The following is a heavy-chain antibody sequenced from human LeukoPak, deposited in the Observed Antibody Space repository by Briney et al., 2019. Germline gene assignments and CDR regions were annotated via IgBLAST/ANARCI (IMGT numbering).Heavy chain of an antibody. CDR2: ISSTRIYI. V-gene: IGHV3-21*04. Sequence: GGSLRLSCAASGFTFSTYSMNWVRQAPGKVLEWVSSISSTRIYIYYADSVRGRFTISRDNAKNSLYLQMSSLRAEDTAVYYCARYDTAMAGNPLAIFDYWGQGTLVTVSS. J-gene: IGHJ4*02. CDR1: GFTFSTYS. CDR3: ARYDTAMAGNPLAIFDY. D-gene: IGHD5-18*01.